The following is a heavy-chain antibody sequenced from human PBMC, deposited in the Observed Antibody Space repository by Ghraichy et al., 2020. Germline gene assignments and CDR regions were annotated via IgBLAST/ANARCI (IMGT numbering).Heavy chain of an antibody. CDR1: GFTVSSNY. CDR3: AKGDSSGYLFIY. CDR2: IYSSGST. J-gene: IGHJ4*02. Sequence: GESLNISCVASGFTVSSNYIFWVRQAPGKGLEWVSVIYSSGSTYYGDSVKGRFTISRDNSKNTVYLQMNSLRAEDTAVYYCAKGDSSGYLFIYWGQGTLVTVSS. D-gene: IGHD3-22*01. V-gene: IGHV3-53*01.